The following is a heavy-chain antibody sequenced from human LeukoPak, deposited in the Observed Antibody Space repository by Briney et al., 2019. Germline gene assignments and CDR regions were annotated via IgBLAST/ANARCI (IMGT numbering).Heavy chain of an antibody. J-gene: IGHJ3*02. Sequence: PSETLSLTCTVSGGSISNYYWSWIRHSPGKGLEWIGYIYHSGSTKYNPSLNSRVTISVDKSQNQFSLRLSSVTAPVTAVYYCARAWGTDSAFDIWGQGTLVSVSS. V-gene: IGHV4-59*01. CDR1: GGSISNYY. CDR3: ARAWGTDSAFDI. D-gene: IGHD1-14*01. CDR2: IYHSGST.